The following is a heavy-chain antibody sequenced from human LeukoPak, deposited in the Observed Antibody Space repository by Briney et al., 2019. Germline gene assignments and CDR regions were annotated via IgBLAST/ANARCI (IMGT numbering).Heavy chain of an antibody. J-gene: IGHJ5*02. D-gene: IGHD1-7*01. V-gene: IGHV3-48*03. CDR2: ISSSGSTI. Sequence: GGSLRLSCAASGFTFSSYEMNWVRQAPGKGLEWVSYISSSGSTIYYADSVKGRFTISRDNAKNSLYLRMNSLRAEDTAVYYCAREATGITGTSCWFDPWGQGTLVTVSS. CDR1: GFTFSSYE. CDR3: AREATGITGTSCWFDP.